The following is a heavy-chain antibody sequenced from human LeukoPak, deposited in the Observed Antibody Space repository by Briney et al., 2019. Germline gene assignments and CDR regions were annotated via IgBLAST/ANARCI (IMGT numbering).Heavy chain of an antibody. CDR1: GGSFSGYY. J-gene: IGHJ4*02. D-gene: IGHD6-19*01. V-gene: IGHV4-34*01. Sequence: SETLSLTCAVYGGSFSGYYWTWIRQPPGKGLEWIGEINHSGSTNDNPSLKSRVTISVDTSKNQFSLKQSSVTAADTAVYYCARRPLGIAVAGSIDYWGQGTLVAVSS. CDR3: ARRPLGIAVAGSIDY. CDR2: INHSGST.